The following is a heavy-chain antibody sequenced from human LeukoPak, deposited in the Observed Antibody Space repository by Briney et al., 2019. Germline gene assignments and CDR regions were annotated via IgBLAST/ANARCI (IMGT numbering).Heavy chain of an antibody. D-gene: IGHD4-17*01. Sequence: GGSLRLSCAASGFTFTNARMSWVRQAPGKGLEWVGRIKSKADDRTTDCAAPVKGRFTISGDDSKNTLYLQMNNLKTEDTAVYYCTTGFPNYGDYRGYFQHWGQGTLVTVAS. J-gene: IGHJ1*01. CDR3: TTGFPNYGDYRGYFQH. CDR1: GFTFTNAR. V-gene: IGHV3-15*01. CDR2: IKSKADDRTT.